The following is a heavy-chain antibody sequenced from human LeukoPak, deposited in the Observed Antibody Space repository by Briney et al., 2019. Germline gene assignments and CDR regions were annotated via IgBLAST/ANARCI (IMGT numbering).Heavy chain of an antibody. J-gene: IGHJ4*02. D-gene: IGHD3-22*01. CDR3: AKEQLYYYDSSPYYLGSPFDY. V-gene: IGHV3-23*01. CDR2: ISSRGGST. Sequence: GKTLRLSCAASGFTFSAYGMSWVRQAPGKGLKWVSGISSRGGSTYYADSVKGRFTISRDNSKNTVYLQMNSLRGEDTALYYCAKEQLYYYDSSPYYLGSPFDYWGQGILVTVSS. CDR1: GFTFSAYG.